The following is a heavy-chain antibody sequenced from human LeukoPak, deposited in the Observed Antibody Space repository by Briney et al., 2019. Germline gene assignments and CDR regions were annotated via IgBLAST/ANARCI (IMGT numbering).Heavy chain of an antibody. Sequence: GGSLRLSCAASGFTVSTNYMSWVRQAPGKGLEWVSVIYSGDTAFYADSVRGKFTISRDNSKNTLYLQMNSLRAEDTAVYYCASILRSSSGYYFDYWGQGTLVTVSS. V-gene: IGHV3-66*01. D-gene: IGHD3-10*01. CDR1: GFTVSTNY. CDR3: ASILRSSSGYYFDY. CDR2: IYSGDTA. J-gene: IGHJ4*02.